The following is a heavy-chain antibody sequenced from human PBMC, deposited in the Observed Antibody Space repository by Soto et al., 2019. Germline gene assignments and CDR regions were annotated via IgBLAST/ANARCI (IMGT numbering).Heavy chain of an antibody. Sequence: PLGSLRLSLAASGFTFSSYSMNWVVPSPVKGLEWVSSISSSSSYIYYADSVKGRFTISRDNAKNSLYLQMNSLRAEDTAVYYCARDRATVTIDAFDIWGQGTMVTVSS. V-gene: IGHV3-21*01. CDR3: ARDRATVTIDAFDI. CDR2: ISSSSSYI. D-gene: IGHD4-17*01. CDR1: GFTFSSYS. J-gene: IGHJ3*02.